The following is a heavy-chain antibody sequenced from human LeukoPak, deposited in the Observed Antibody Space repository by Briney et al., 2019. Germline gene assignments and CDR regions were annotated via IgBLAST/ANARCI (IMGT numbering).Heavy chain of an antibody. Sequence: SETLSLTCAVSGGSISSSNWWSWVRQPPGKGLEWIGEIYHSGSTNYNPSLKSRVTISVDKSKNQFSLKLSSVTAADTAVYYCARDVNGLLWFGEKPFGGQGTLVTVSS. J-gene: IGHJ4*02. CDR3: ARDVNGLLWFGEKPF. D-gene: IGHD3-10*01. CDR1: GGSISSSNW. V-gene: IGHV4-4*02. CDR2: IYHSGST.